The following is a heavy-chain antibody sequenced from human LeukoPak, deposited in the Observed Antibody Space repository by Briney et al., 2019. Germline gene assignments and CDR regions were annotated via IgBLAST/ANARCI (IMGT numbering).Heavy chain of an antibody. Sequence: PGGSLRLSCAASGFTFSSYNMNWVRQAPGKGLEWVSYITSGGTTIYCADSVKGRFTISRDNAKNSLYLQMNSLRAEDTAVYYCARDYSTVTTFFDYWGQGTLVTVSS. CDR2: ITSGGTTI. D-gene: IGHD4-17*01. CDR1: GFTFSSYN. CDR3: ARDYSTVTTFFDY. V-gene: IGHV3-48*01. J-gene: IGHJ4*02.